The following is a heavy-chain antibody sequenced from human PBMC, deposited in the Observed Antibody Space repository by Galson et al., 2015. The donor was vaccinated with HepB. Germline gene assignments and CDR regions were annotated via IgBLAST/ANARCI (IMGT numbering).Heavy chain of an antibody. CDR2: INSGSNYI. Sequence: SLRLSCAASGFIFNDYNMIWVRQAPGKGLEWVSSINSGSNYIYYADSVKGRFTISRDNTKNSLYLQMNGLRAEDTALYYCASDPPLGTPLDYWGQGTLVTVSS. V-gene: IGHV3-21*03. D-gene: IGHD7-27*01. CDR3: ASDPPLGTPLDY. J-gene: IGHJ4*02. CDR1: GFIFNDYN.